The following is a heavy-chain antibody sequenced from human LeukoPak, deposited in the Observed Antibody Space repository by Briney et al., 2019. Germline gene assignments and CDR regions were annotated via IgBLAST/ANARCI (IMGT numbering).Heavy chain of an antibody. CDR3: AREVGRFLEWLLGSVDY. J-gene: IGHJ4*02. Sequence: GGSLRLSCPASGFTFSSYSMNWVRQAPGKGLEWVSYISSSSSTIYYADSVKGRFTISRDNAKNSLYLQMNSLRAEDTAVYYCAREVGRFLEWLLGSVDYWGQGTLVTVSS. CDR1: GFTFSSYS. V-gene: IGHV3-48*01. CDR2: ISSSSSTI. D-gene: IGHD3-3*01.